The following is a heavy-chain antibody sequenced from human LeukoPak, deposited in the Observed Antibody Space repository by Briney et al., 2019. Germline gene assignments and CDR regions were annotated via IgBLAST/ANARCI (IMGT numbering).Heavy chain of an antibody. CDR2: INPNSGGT. CDR3: ARESPEDAFDI. CDR1: GYTFTGYY. V-gene: IGHV1-2*02. Sequence: ASVKVSCKASGYTFTGYYMHWVRQAPGQGLEWMGWINPNSGGTNYAQKFQARVTMTRDTSISTAFMELSRLRSDDTAVYYCARESPEDAFDIWGQGTMVTVSS. J-gene: IGHJ3*02.